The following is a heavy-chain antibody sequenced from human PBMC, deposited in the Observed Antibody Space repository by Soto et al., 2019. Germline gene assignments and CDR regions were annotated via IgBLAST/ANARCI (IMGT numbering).Heavy chain of an antibody. V-gene: IGHV4-4*02. D-gene: IGHD5-12*01. CDR3: ARDGRSGYDPFDY. J-gene: IGHJ4*02. Sequence: SETLSLTCAVSGGSISSSNWWSWVRQPPGKGLEWIGEIYHSGSTNYNPSLKSRVTISVDKSKNQFSPKLSSVTAADTAVYYCARDGRSGYDPFDYWGQGTLVTVSS. CDR1: GGSISSSNW. CDR2: IYHSGST.